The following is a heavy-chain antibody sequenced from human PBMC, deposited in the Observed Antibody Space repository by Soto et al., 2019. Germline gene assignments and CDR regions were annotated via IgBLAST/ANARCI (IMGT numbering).Heavy chain of an antibody. Sequence: QVQLVQSGAEVKKPGASVMVSCKASGYTFTSYDINWVRQATGQGLEWMGWMNPNSGNTGYAQKFQGRVTMTRNTSISTAYMELSSLRSEDTAVYYCARGLRITIFGVVIIPRGFDYWGQGTLVTVSS. CDR1: GYTFTSYD. CDR2: MNPNSGNT. J-gene: IGHJ4*02. V-gene: IGHV1-8*01. CDR3: ARGLRITIFGVVIIPRGFDY. D-gene: IGHD3-3*01.